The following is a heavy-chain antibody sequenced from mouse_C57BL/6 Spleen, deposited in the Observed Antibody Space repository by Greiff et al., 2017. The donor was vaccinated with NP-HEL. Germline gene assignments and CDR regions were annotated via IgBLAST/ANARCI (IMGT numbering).Heavy chain of an antibody. V-gene: IGHV1-64*01. CDR1: GYTFTSYW. J-gene: IGHJ2*01. D-gene: IGHD1-1*01. CDR2: IHPNSGST. Sequence: QVQLQQSGAELVKPGASVKLSCKASGYTFTSYWMHWVKQRPGQGLEWIGMIHPNSGSTNYNEKFKSKATLTVDKSSSTAYMQLSSLTSEDSAVYYCARETVVARGYYFDYWGQGTTLTVSS. CDR3: ARETVVARGYYFDY.